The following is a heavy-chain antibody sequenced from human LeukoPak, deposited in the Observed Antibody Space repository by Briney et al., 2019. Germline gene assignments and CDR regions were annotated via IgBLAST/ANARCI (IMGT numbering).Heavy chain of an antibody. Sequence: SETLSLTCAVYGGSFSGYYWSWIRQPAGKGLEWIGHIYTSGSPNYNPSLKSRVTMSVDTSKNQFSLKLSSVTAADTAVYYCARQNYDSSTYSLPDYYLDVWGKGTTVTISS. CDR3: ARQNYDSSTYSLPDYYLDV. D-gene: IGHD3-22*01. CDR2: IYTSGSP. V-gene: IGHV4-59*10. J-gene: IGHJ6*03. CDR1: GGSFSGYY.